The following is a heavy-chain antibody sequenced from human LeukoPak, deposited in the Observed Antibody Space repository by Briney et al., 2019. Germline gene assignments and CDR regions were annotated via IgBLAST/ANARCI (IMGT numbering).Heavy chain of an antibody. CDR3: ARDHPAYCGGDCLYYFDY. CDR2: ISDYNGNT. J-gene: IGHJ4*02. V-gene: IGHV1-18*01. CDR1: GYTFTSYG. Sequence: GASVKVSCKASGYTFTSYGISWVRQAPGQGLEWMGWISDYNGNTNYAQKLQGRVTMTTDTSTSTAYMELRSLRSDDTAVYYCARDHPAYCGGDCLYYFDYWGQGTLVTASS. D-gene: IGHD2-21*02.